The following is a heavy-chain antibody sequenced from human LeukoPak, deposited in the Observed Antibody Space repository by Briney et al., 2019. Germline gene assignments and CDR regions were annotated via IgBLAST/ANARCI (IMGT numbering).Heavy chain of an antibody. V-gene: IGHV3-30*04. D-gene: IGHD4/OR15-4a*01. J-gene: IGHJ4*02. Sequence: PGGSLRLSCEASGFTFSTFPMHWVRQTPDKRLEWVAVISHDGRDTYYADSVKGRFTISRDNSKNTLYLQMNSLSPEDTAVYYCGRDPDYGDPYWCQGTLVTVSS. CDR3: GRDPDYGDPY. CDR2: ISHDGRDT. CDR1: GFTFSTFP.